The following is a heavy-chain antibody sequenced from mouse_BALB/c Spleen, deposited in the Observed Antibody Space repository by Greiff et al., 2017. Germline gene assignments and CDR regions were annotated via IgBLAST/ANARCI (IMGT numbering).Heavy chain of an antibody. D-gene: IGHD2-12*01. V-gene: IGHV1S22*01. Sequence: LQQPGSELVRPGASVKLSCKASGYTFTSYWMHWVKQRHGQGLEWIGNIYPGSGSTNYDEKFKSKGTLTVDTSSSTAYMHLSSLTSEDSAVYYCTRLRRDYYAMDYWGQGTSVTVSS. J-gene: IGHJ4*01. CDR2: IYPGSGST. CDR3: TRLRRDYYAMDY. CDR1: GYTFTSYW.